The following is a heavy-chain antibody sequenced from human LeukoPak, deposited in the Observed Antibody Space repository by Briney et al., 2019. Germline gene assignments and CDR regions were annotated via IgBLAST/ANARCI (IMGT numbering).Heavy chain of an antibody. D-gene: IGHD3-10*01. CDR3: ARGLYSTMVRGVIDY. V-gene: IGHV3-66*01. CDR2: IYSDGST. Sequence: PGGSLRLSCAASGFTVSSNYMSWVRQAPGKGLEWVSVIYSDGSTYYADSVKGRFTISRDNAKNSLYLQMNSLRAEDTAVYYCARGLYSTMVRGVIDYWGQGTLVTVSS. J-gene: IGHJ4*02. CDR1: GFTVSSNY.